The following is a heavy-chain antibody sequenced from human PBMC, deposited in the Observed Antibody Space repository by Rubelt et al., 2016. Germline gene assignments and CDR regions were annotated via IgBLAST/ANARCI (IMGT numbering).Heavy chain of an antibody. V-gene: IGHV4-59*12. CDR2: IYNSGGT. D-gene: IGHD1-7*01. CDR3: ARAPGDELGGGWFDP. J-gene: IGHJ5*02. Sequence: SISGGSISSYYWSWIRQPPGRGPEWIGYIYNSGGTNQNPSLKSRVTLSVDTPKNQFSLKLYSVTAADAAVYYCARAPGDELGGGWFDPWGQGTLVTVSS. CDR1: GGSISSYY.